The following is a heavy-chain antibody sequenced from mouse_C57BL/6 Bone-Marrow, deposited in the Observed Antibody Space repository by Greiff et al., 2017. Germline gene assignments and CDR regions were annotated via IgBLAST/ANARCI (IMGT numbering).Heavy chain of an antibody. CDR1: GYTFTSYG. Sequence: QVQLQQSGAELVRPGASVKLSCKASGYTFTSYGISWVKQRPGKGLEWIGEIYPRSGNTYYNEKFKGKDTLTADKSSSTAYMAHRSLTSDDSAVYYCAIHCDGYYYVAWFAYWGQGTLVTVSA. CDR3: AIHCDGYYYVAWFAY. V-gene: IGHV1-81*01. CDR2: IYPRSGNT. D-gene: IGHD2-3*01. J-gene: IGHJ3*01.